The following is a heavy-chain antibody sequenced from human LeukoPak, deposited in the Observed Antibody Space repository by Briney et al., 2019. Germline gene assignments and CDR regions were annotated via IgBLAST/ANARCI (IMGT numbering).Heavy chain of an antibody. CDR2: IYYSGST. V-gene: IGHV4-61*01. CDR3: SGEGGANAFDI. Sequence: SETLSLTCTVSGGSVGSGSYYWSWIRQPPGKGLEWIGYIYYSGSTNYNPSLKSRVTISVDTSKNQFSLKLNSVTAADTAVYYCSGEGGANAFDIWGQGTMVTVSS. CDR1: GGSVGSGSYY. J-gene: IGHJ3*02. D-gene: IGHD2-15*01.